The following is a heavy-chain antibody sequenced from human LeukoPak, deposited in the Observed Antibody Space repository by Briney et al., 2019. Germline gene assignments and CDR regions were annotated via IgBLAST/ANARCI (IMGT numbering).Heavy chain of an antibody. Sequence: PGGSLRLSCAASGFTFSSYSMNWVRQAPGKGLEWVSSISSSSSYIYYADSVKGRFTISRDNAKNSLYLQMNSLRAEDTAVYYCARDLRPAGYSRCWGQGTLVTVSS. V-gene: IGHV3-21*01. CDR2: ISSSSSYI. CDR1: GFTFSSYS. CDR3: ARDLRPAGYSRC. J-gene: IGHJ4*02. D-gene: IGHD6-13*01.